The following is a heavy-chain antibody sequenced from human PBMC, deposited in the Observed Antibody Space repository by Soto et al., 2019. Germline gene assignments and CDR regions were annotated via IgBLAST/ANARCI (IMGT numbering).Heavy chain of an antibody. CDR3: ARGSTYYDFWSGYSTPYYMDV. D-gene: IGHD3-3*01. V-gene: IGHV4-34*01. J-gene: IGHJ6*03. Sequence: SETLSLTCAVYGGSFSGYYWSWIRQPPGKGLEWIGEINHSGSTNYNPSLKSRVTISVDTSKNQFSLKLSSVTAADTAVYYCARGSTYYDFWSGYSTPYYMDVWGKGTTVTVSS. CDR2: INHSGST. CDR1: GGSFSGYY.